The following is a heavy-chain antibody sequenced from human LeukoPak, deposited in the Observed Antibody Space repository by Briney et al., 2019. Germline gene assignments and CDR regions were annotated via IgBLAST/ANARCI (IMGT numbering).Heavy chain of an antibody. Sequence: SETLSLTCTVSGYSISTGYYWDWIRQPPGKGLEWIGTFYHGGSTYYDPSLKSRVTISVDTSKNQFSLKLSSVTAADTAVYYCARDADVWGKGTTVTISS. CDR1: GYSISTGYY. CDR2: FYHGGST. J-gene: IGHJ6*04. V-gene: IGHV4-38-2*02. CDR3: ARDADV.